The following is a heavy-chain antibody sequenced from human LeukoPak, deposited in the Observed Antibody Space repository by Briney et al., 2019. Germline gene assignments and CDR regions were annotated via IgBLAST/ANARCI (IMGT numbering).Heavy chain of an antibody. V-gene: IGHV4-38-2*02. CDR1: GVSISSDYY. CDR3: ARALYYFETSGYTFDY. J-gene: IGHJ4*02. D-gene: IGHD3-22*01. CDR2: AYHRGGP. Sequence: SETLSLTCTVSGVSISSDYYWAWIRQPPGKGLEWIGSAYHRGGPHYNPSLRSRVTILVDTSENQLSLELSSVTAADTAVYYCARALYYFETSGYTFDYWGQGSLVTVSS.